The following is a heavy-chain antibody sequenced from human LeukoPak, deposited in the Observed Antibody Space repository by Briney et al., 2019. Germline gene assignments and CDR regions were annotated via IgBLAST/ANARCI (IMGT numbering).Heavy chain of an antibody. V-gene: IGHV7-4-1*02. CDR3: ARGGYYGGSGTYGFFDY. CDR2: INTDTGNP. Sequence: GASVKVSCKGSGYKFISYAMNWVRQAPGQGPEWLGWINTDTGNPTYARGFTGRYVFSVDTSVTTAYLQINSLRTEDTAVYYCARGGYYGGSGTYGFFDYWGQGSLVTVSS. CDR1: GYKFISYA. D-gene: IGHD3-10*01. J-gene: IGHJ4*02.